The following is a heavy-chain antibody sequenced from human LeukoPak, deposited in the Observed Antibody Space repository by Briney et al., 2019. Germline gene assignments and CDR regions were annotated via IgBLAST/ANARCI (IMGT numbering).Heavy chain of an antibody. CDR2: IYYSGST. V-gene: IGHV4-59*08. CDR3: ARRTEVSMRPFDC. Sequence: SETLSLTCTVSGGSISSYYWSWLRQPPGKGLEWIGYIYYSGSTNYNPSLKSRVTISVGTSKNQFSLKLSSVTAADTAVYYCARRTEVSMRPFDCWGQGALVTVSS. CDR1: GGSISSYY. D-gene: IGHD5/OR15-5a*01. J-gene: IGHJ4*02.